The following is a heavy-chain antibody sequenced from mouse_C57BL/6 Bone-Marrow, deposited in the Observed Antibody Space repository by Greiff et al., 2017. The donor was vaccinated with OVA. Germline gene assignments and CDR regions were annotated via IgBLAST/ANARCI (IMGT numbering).Heavy chain of an antibody. D-gene: IGHD2-3*01. CDR3: ARRWLLEDY. CDR2: IYPSDSEN. Sequence: VQLQQPGAELVRPGSSVKLSCKASGYTFTSYWMDWVKQRPGQGLEWIGNIYPSDSENHYNQKFKDKATLTVDKSSSTAYMQLSSLTSEDSAVYYCARRWLLEDYWGQGTTLTVSS. V-gene: IGHV1-61*01. J-gene: IGHJ2*01. CDR1: GYTFTSYW.